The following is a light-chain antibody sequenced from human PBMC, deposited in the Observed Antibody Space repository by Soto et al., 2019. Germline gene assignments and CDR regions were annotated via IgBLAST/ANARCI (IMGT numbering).Light chain of an antibody. CDR1: QSIYKW. Sequence: DIQMTQSPSSVSASIGDRVTISCRASQSIYKWLVWYQQKPGKAPKLLIYAASSLQSGVPSRFSGSGYGTDFTRPISSLQPEDFATYYCQQADSFPLSFGGGTKVEI. CDR2: AAS. CDR3: QQADSFPLS. V-gene: IGKV1-12*01. J-gene: IGKJ4*01.